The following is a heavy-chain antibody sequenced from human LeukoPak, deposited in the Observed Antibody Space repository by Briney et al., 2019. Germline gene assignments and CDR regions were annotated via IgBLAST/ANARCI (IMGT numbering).Heavy chain of an antibody. Sequence: GGSLRLSCAASGFTFSSYSMNWVRQAPGKGLEWVSSISSSSSYIYYADSVKGRFTISRDNAKNSLYLQMNSLRAEDTAVYYCASYSTMGPHDAFGIWGQGTMVTVSS. V-gene: IGHV3-21*01. CDR1: GFTFSSYS. J-gene: IGHJ3*02. D-gene: IGHD6-13*01. CDR3: ASYSTMGPHDAFGI. CDR2: ISSSSSYI.